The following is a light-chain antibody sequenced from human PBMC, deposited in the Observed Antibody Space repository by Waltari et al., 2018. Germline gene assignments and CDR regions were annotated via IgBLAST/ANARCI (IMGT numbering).Light chain of an antibody. CDR3: QQYDNFPAT. J-gene: IGKJ4*01. CDR2: DAS. CDR1: QDISNY. V-gene: IGKV1-33*01. Sequence: DIQMTQSPTSLSASVGDRVTITCQASQDISNYLNWNQQKPGKAPKLLIYDASNLEIGVPSTFTGSGSGTDFTFTISSLQPEDIATYYCQQYDNFPATFGGGTKVEIK.